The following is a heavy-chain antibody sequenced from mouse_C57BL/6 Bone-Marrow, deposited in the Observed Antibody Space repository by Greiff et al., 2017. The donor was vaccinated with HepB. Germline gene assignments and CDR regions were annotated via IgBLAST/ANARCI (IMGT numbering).Heavy chain of an antibody. CDR3: ARSGIYYDYAVY. CDR2: IDPSDSYT. Sequence: QVQLQQPGAELVMPGASVKLSCKASGYTFTRYWMHWVKQRPGQGLEWIGEIDPSDSYTNYNQKFKGKSTLTVDKSSSTAYMQLSSLTSEDSAVYYCARSGIYYDYAVYWGQGTTLTVSS. J-gene: IGHJ2*01. V-gene: IGHV1-69*01. D-gene: IGHD2-4*01. CDR1: GYTFTRYW.